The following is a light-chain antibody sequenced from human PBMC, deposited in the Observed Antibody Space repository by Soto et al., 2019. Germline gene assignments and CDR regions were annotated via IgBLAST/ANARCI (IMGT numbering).Light chain of an antibody. CDR1: SSDVGDYNY. V-gene: IGLV2-14*01. CDR3: SSYTSSTTRV. CDR2: DVS. Sequence: QSVLTQPASVSGSPGQSITISCTGTSSDVGDYNYVSRYHQHPGKAPKLMIYDVSNRPSGVSNRFSGSKSGSTASLTISGLQAEDEADYYCSSYTSSTTRVFGTGTKVTVL. J-gene: IGLJ1*01.